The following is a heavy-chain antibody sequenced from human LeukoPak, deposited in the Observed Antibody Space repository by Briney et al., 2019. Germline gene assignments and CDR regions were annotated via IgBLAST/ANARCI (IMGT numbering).Heavy chain of an antibody. CDR3: AKDVSSWYEFTTGDYMDV. V-gene: IGHV3-30*02. D-gene: IGHD6-13*01. J-gene: IGHJ6*03. CDR1: GFTSSSYG. Sequence: GGSLRLSCAASGFTSSSYGMHWVRQAPGKGLEWVAFIRYDGSNKYYADSVKGRFTISRDNSKNTLYLQMNSLRAEDTAVYYCAKDVSSWYEFTTGDYMDVWGKGTTVTISS. CDR2: IRYDGSNK.